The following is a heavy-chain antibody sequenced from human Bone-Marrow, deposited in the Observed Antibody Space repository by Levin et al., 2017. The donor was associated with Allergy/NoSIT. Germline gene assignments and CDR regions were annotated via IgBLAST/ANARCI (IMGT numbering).Heavy chain of an antibody. Sequence: KSGGSLRLSCVVSGFNFSDYYMVWIRQAPALGLEWASHISDTGRATYYADSVTGRFTISRDNAKKSLFLQMNNLRAEDTAVYYCARENKASAGTLDYWGQGILVTVSS. CDR2: ISDTGRAT. CDR1: GFNFSDYY. V-gene: IGHV3-11*01. J-gene: IGHJ4*02. D-gene: IGHD6-13*01. CDR3: ARENKASAGTLDY.